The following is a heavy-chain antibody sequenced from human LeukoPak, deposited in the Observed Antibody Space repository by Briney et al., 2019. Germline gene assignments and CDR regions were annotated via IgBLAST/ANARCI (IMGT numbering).Heavy chain of an antibody. CDR1: GGSISSYY. V-gene: IGHV4-59*01. CDR2: IYYSGST. Sequence: SETLSLTCTVSGGSISSYYWSWIRQPPGKGLEWIGYIYYSGSTNYNPSLKSRVTISVDTSKNQFSLKLSSVTAADTAVYYCARYYSGYEYYFDYWGQGTPVTVSS. D-gene: IGHD5-12*01. CDR3: ARYYSGYEYYFDY. J-gene: IGHJ4*02.